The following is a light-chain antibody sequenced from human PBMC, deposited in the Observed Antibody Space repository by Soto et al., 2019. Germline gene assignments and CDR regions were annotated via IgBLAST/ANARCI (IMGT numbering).Light chain of an antibody. J-gene: IGKJ3*01. V-gene: IGKV1-5*03. Sequence: DIQMTQSPSTLSASVGDRLSITCRASQSITNWLAWYQQKPGKAPKLLIYKASSLQSELPSRFSGSASGTEFTLTISSLQPDDFATYYCQQYHSYPFTFGPGTKVDI. CDR1: QSITNW. CDR3: QQYHSYPFT. CDR2: KAS.